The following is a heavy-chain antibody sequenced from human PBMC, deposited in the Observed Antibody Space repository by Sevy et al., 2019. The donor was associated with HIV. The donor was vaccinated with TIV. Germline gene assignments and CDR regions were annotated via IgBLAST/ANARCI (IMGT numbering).Heavy chain of an antibody. CDR1: GGSITSLY. D-gene: IGHD1-26*01. CDR3: AGENAWGRGYS. V-gene: IGHV4-59*08. J-gene: IGHJ4*02. CDR2: IYYNGHI. Sequence: TLSLTCTVSGGSITSLYWNWIRQPPGKGLEWIANIYYNGHINYNPSLKSRVTLSLDTSKNQFSLRLSSVTAADTAMYYCAGENAWGRGYSWGQGTLVTFSS.